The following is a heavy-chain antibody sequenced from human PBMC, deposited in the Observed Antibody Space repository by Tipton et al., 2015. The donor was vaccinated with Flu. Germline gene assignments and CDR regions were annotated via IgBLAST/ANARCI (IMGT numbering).Heavy chain of an antibody. CDR1: GFTFSNAW. Sequence: SLRLSCAASGFTFSNAWMSWVRQAPGKGLEWVGRIKSKTDGGTTDYAAPVKGRFTISRDNSKNTLYLQMNNLRAEDTAVYYCAKMGPTWLSHFDCWGQGTLVTVSS. CDR3: AKMGPTWLSHFDC. V-gene: IGHV3-15*01. J-gene: IGHJ4*02. D-gene: IGHD3-9*01. CDR2: IKSKTDGGTT.